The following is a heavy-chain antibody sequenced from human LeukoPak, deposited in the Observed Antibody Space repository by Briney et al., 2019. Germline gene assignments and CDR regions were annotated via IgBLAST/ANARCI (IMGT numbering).Heavy chain of an antibody. J-gene: IGHJ5*02. D-gene: IGHD3-10*02. CDR1: GGSISSYY. Sequence: SETLSLTCTVSGGSISSYYWSWIRQPPGKGLEWIGYIYYSGSTNYNPSLKSRVTISVDTSKNQFSLKLSSVTAADTAVYYCARVFMFPGPRTGFDPWGQGTLVTVSS. CDR2: IYYSGST. CDR3: ARVFMFPGPRTGFDP. V-gene: IGHV4-59*08.